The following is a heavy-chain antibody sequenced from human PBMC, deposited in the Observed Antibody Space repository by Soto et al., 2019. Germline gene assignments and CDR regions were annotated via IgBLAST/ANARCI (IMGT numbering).Heavy chain of an antibody. CDR3: ARGDTWFDP. Sequence: SETLSLTCTVSGGSISSGGYYWSWIRHHPGKGLEWIGYIYYSGSIYYNTSLKSRLTISVDTSKNQFSLALSTVTAADTAVYLCARGDTWFDPWGQGTLVTVSS. CDR2: IYYSGSI. J-gene: IGHJ5*02. V-gene: IGHV4-31*03. CDR1: GGSISSGGYY.